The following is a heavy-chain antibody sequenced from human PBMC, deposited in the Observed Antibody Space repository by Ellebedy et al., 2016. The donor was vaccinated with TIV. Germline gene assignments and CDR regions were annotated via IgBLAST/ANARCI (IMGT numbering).Heavy chain of an antibody. D-gene: IGHD5-18*01. V-gene: IGHV5-51*01. Sequence: GGSLRLXXKASGYTFTTYAIAWVRQMPGKGLEWMGIIYPADSDTIYSPSFQGQVTISVDKSINTAYLQWNSLKASDTAMYYCASRGYTYGYYLDHWGQGTLVTVSS. CDR3: ASRGYTYGYYLDH. CDR1: GYTFTTYA. J-gene: IGHJ4*02. CDR2: IYPADSDT.